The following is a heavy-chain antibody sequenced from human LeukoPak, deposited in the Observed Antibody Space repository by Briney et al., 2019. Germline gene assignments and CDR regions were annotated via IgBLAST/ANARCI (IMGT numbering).Heavy chain of an antibody. CDR2: IYHSGST. V-gene: IGHV4-30-2*01. CDR3: ALKIGDTAIFDY. Sequence: SQTLSLTCTVSGGSISSGGYYWSWIRQPPGKGLEWIGYIYHSGSTYYNPSLKSRVTISVDRSKNQFSLRLSSVTAADTAVYYCALKIGDTAIFDYWGQGTLVTVSS. J-gene: IGHJ4*01. CDR1: GGSISSGGYY. D-gene: IGHD5-18*01.